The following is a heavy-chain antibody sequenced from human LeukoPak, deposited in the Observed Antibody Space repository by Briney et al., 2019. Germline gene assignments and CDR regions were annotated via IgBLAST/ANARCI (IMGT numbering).Heavy chain of an antibody. D-gene: IGHD5-24*01. CDR1: GYSIRCGHY. Sequence: SETLPLTCTVSGYSIRCGHYWSWARQTPGKGLEWIGHIYYSGRPNYHPSLKSRVTISVDTSKNQFSLKLTSVTAADTAVYYCARERLQLQSWGQGTLVGVSS. J-gene: IGHJ5*02. CDR2: IYYSGRP. CDR3: ARERLQLQS. V-gene: IGHV4-38-2*02.